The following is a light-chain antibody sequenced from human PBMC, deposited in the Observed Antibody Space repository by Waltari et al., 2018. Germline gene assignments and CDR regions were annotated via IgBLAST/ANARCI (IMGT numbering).Light chain of an antibody. CDR3: SSYTTSSAPGV. V-gene: IGLV2-14*01. J-gene: IGLJ1*01. CDR1: ASDVGAYDF. CDR2: EVS. Sequence: QSALTQPASVPGSPGQSITISCPGTASDVGAYDFVSWYQQHPGKAPHLIIYEVSNRPSGISNRFSASKSGNTASLTISGLQAEDEADYYCSSYTTSSAPGVFGTGTRVTVL.